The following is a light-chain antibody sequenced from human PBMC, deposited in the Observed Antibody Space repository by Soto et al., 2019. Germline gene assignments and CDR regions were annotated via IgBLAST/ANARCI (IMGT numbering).Light chain of an antibody. J-gene: IGKJ1*01. V-gene: IGKV3-20*01. CDR1: QLISNY. CDR3: QQYGSSPRT. Sequence: EIMLTQSPAPLSLSPGETATLSCRANQLISNYLAWYHQKPGQAPRLLIYGASSRATGIPDRFSGSGSGTDFTLSISRLEPEDVAVYYCQQYGSSPRTLGQGTKVDIK. CDR2: GAS.